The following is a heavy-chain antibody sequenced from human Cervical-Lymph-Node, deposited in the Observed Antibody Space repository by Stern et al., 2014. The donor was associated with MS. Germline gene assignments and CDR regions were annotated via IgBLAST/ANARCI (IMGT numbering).Heavy chain of an antibody. J-gene: IGHJ6*02. CDR3: ARERHSMDV. Sequence: MPLVESGAEVKKPGASVKVSCKASGYSFTAYYMHWVRQAPGQGLEWMGWIDPNSGGTKAAQNFQGRVTMTRDTSISTFYMELSGLTSDDTAVFYCARERHSMDVWGQGTTVTVSS. CDR1: GYSFTAYY. V-gene: IGHV1-2*02. CDR2: IDPNSGGT.